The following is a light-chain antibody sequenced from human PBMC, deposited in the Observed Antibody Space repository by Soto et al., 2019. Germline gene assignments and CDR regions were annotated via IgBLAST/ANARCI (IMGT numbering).Light chain of an antibody. Sequence: ENLLTQSPGTLSLSPGEGATLSCRASRGVSANYLAWYQQKPGQAPTLLIYGASIRAAGIPDRFSGSGSGTDFTLTISSLEPEDFAVYYCHQRQYWPPITFGQGTRLEI. CDR1: RGVSANY. CDR3: HQRQYWPPIT. V-gene: IGKV3D-20*02. J-gene: IGKJ5*01. CDR2: GAS.